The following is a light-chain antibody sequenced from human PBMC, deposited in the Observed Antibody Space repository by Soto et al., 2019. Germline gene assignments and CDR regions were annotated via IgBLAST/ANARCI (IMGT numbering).Light chain of an antibody. J-gene: IGLJ2*01. CDR1: NSDVGGYKY. V-gene: IGLV2-14*03. CDR2: GVD. CDR3: VSYTSTTTLV. Sequence: QSALTQPASVSGSPGQSITISCTGTNSDVGGYKYVSWYQHQPGTAPKLMFYGVDSRPSGVSNRFSASKSGNTASLTISGLQAEDEAEYYCVSYTSTTTLVFGGGTKLTVL.